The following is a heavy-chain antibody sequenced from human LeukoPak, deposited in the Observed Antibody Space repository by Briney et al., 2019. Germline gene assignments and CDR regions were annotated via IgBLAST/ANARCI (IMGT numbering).Heavy chain of an antibody. J-gene: IGHJ4*02. V-gene: IGHV3-15*01. CDR3: LYFWSGSSLVDY. CDR2: IKSKTDGGTT. CDR1: GFTFSNAW. D-gene: IGHD3-3*01. Sequence: GGSLRLXCAASGFTFSNAWMSWVRQAPGKGLESVGRIKSKTDGGTTDYAAPVKGRFSISRDDSKNTLYLEMYSLKTEDTAMYYCLYFWSGSSLVDYWGQGTLVTVSS.